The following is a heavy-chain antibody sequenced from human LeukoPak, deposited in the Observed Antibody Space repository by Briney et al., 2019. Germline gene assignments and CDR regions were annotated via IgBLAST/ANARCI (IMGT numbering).Heavy chain of an antibody. V-gene: IGHV3-30*04. CDR2: ISYDGSNK. CDR1: GFTFSSYA. D-gene: IGHD1-26*01. CDR3: ARDGSREYYYYGMDV. Sequence: PGRSLRLSCAASGFTFSSYAMHWVRQAPGKGLEWVAVISYDGSNKYYADSVEGRFTISRDNSKNTLYLQMNSLRAEDTAVYYCARDGSREYYYYGMDVWGKGTTVTVSS. J-gene: IGHJ6*04.